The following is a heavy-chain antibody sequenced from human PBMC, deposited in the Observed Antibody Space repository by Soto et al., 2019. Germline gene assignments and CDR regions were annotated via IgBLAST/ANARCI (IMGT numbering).Heavy chain of an antibody. CDR3: ARSSIAGAIHARLYYYGMDV. Sequence: QVQLVQSGAEVKKPGSSVKVSCKASGGTFSSYAISWVRQAPGQGLEWRGGIIPIFGTANYAQKFKGRVTITADESTSTAYMELSSLRSEDTAVYYCARSSIAGAIHARLYYYGMDVWGQGTTVTVSS. D-gene: IGHD6-13*01. CDR1: GGTFSSYA. J-gene: IGHJ6*02. V-gene: IGHV1-69*01. CDR2: IIPIFGTA.